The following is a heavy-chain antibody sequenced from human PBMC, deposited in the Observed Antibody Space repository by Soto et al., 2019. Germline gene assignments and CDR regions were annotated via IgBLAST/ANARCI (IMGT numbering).Heavy chain of an antibody. D-gene: IGHD4-17*01. CDR2: IYYSGNT. Sequence: PSETLSLTCTVSGGSISSSSWYWGWIRQPTGKGLEWVGYIYYSGNTYYNPSLRSRVTISVDTSKNQFSLKLSSVTAADTAVYYCARYVHMTTVTYFDYWGQGTLVTVSS. CDR3: ARYVHMTTVTYFDY. J-gene: IGHJ4*02. CDR1: GGSISSSSWY. V-gene: IGHV4-39*01.